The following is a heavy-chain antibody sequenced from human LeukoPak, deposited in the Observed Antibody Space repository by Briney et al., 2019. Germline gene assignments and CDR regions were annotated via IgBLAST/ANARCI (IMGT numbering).Heavy chain of an antibody. CDR2: IKSKTDGGTT. CDR1: GFTFSSYE. V-gene: IGHV3-15*01. J-gene: IGHJ3*02. Sequence: PGGSLRLSRAASGFTFSSYEMNWVRQAPGKGLEWVGRIKSKTDGGTTDYAAPVKGRFTISRDDSKNTLYLQMNSLRTEDTAVYYCTTVPDSGYYSGNDAFDIWGQGTMVTVSS. D-gene: IGHD3-3*01. CDR3: TTVPDSGYYSGNDAFDI.